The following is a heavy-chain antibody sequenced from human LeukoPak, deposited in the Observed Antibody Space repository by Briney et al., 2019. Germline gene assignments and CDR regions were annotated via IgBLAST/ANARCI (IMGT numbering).Heavy chain of an antibody. CDR3: AKSLAAAGNY. Sequence: GGSLRLSCTASGFTFGDYAMSWVRQAPGKGLEWVGFIRSKAYGGTTEYAASVKGRFTISRDDSKSIAYLQMNSLRAEDTAVYYCAKSLAAAGNYWGQGTLVTVSS. CDR2: IRSKAYGGTT. D-gene: IGHD6-13*01. CDR1: GFTFGDYA. V-gene: IGHV3-49*04. J-gene: IGHJ4*02.